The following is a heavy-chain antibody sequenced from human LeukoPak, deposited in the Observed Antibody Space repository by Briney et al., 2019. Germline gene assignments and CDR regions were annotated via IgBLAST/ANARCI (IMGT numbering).Heavy chain of an antibody. CDR1: GGSFSGYY. CDR2: INHSGST. J-gene: IGHJ4*02. CDR3: ATEQLFPFDY. V-gene: IGHV4-34*01. Sequence: SETLSLTCAVYGGSFSGYYWSWIRQPPGKGLEWIGEINHSGSTNYNPSLKSRVTISVDTSKNQFSLKLSSVTAADTAVYYCATEQLFPFDYWGQGTLVTVSS. D-gene: IGHD6-19*01.